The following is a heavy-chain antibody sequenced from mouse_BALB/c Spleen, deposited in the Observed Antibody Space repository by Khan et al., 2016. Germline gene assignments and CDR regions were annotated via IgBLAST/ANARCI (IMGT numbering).Heavy chain of an antibody. CDR3: ARNRHYFGSSYWYFDV. CDR1: GYSITSDYA. CDR2: IGYSGST. D-gene: IGHD1-1*01. Sequence: EVQLQESGPGLVKPSQSLSLTCTVTGYSITSDYAWNWFRQFPGNKLEWMGYIGYSGSTSYNPSLKSRISITRDKSRNQFFLQLNSVTTEATSTCYCARNRHYFGSSYWYFDVWGAGTTVTVSS. J-gene: IGHJ1*01. V-gene: IGHV3-2*02.